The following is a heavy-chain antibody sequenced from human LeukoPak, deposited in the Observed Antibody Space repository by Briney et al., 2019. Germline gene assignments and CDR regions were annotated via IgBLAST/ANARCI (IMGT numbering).Heavy chain of an antibody. CDR1: GFTVSSDY. CDR2: IYSGGST. Sequence: PGGSLRLSCAASGFTVSSDYMSCVRQAPGKGLEWVSVIYSGGSTYYADSVKGRFTISRDNSKNTLYLQINSLRIEDTAAYYCAREIHYGEPDYWGQGTLVTVPS. CDR3: AREIHYGEPDY. D-gene: IGHD4-17*01. V-gene: IGHV3-53*01. J-gene: IGHJ4*02.